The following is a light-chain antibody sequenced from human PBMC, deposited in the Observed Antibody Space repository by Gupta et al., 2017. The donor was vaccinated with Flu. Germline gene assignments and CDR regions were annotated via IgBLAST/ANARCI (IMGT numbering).Light chain of an antibody. J-gene: IGKJ1*01. CDR3: RQDTLFRT. V-gene: IGKV2-24*01. CDR2: EIS. CDR1: QGLVHSDGNTY. Sequence: VVLTQTPLSSPVTLGQPASISCRSSQGLVHSDGNTYLSWLQQRPGQPPRLLIYEISKRFSGVPDRFSGSGAGTDFTLNISRVEAEDAGVYYCRQDTLFRTFGQGTKLEIK.